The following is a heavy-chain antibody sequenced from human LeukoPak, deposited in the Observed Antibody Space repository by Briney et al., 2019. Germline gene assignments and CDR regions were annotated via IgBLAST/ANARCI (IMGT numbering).Heavy chain of an antibody. V-gene: IGHV3-23*01. J-gene: IGHJ4*02. CDR2: ISDNGDTT. Sequence: PGGSLRFSCAASGFAFSSQAMGWVRQAPGKGLEWVSVISDNGDTTYYADSVKGRFTISRDNSKNTLYLQMSSLRAEDTAIYYCAKDARRSDGWYFFDHWGQGALVTVSS. D-gene: IGHD6-19*01. CDR1: GFAFSSQA. CDR3: AKDARRSDGWYFFDH.